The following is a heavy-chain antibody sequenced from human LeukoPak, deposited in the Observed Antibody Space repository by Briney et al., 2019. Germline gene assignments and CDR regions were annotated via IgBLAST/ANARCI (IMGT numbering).Heavy chain of an antibody. CDR3: ARRGRHYDILAGYYYGHYFDS. D-gene: IGHD3-9*01. J-gene: IGHJ4*02. CDR2: TYTSGSN. V-gene: IGHV4-4*09. Sequence: SETLSLTCTVSGDSISSYYRTWIRLPPGKGLEWIGYTYTSGSNNSNPSLKSRVTISVDTSKIQISLKLSSVTAVDTAIYYCARRGRHYDILAGYYYGHYFDSWGQGTLVIVSS. CDR1: GDSISSYY.